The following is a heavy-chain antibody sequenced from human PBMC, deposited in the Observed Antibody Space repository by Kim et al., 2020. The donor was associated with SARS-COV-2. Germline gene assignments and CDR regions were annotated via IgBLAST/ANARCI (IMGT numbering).Heavy chain of an antibody. J-gene: IGHJ6*02. CDR1: GGSISSYY. D-gene: IGHD1-1*01. V-gene: IGHV4-59*13. CDR2: IYYSGST. Sequence: SETLSLTCTVSGGSISSYYWSWIRQPPGKGLEWIGYIYYSGSTNYNPSLKSRVTISVDTSKNQFSLKLSSVTAADTAVYYCARDRVLSKRRKNEAYYYYGMDVWGQGTTVTVSS. CDR3: ARDRVLSKRRKNEAYYYYGMDV.